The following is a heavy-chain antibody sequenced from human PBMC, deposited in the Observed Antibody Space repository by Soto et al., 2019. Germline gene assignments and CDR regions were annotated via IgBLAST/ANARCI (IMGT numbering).Heavy chain of an antibody. J-gene: IGHJ4*02. CDR3: ARDVHCSSTSCSYYFDY. CDR1: GFTFSSYG. Sequence: GGSLRLSCAGSGFTFSSYGLDWVRQAPGKGLEWVAVIWYDGSNKYYADSVKGRFTISRDNSKNTLYLQMNNLRAEDTAVYYCARDVHCSSTSCSYYFDYWGQGTLVTVSS. D-gene: IGHD2-2*01. CDR2: IWYDGSNK. V-gene: IGHV3-33*01.